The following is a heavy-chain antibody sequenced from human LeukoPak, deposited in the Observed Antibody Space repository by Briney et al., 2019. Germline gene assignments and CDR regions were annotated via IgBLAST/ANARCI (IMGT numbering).Heavy chain of an antibody. Sequence: SVKVSCKASGGTFSSYAISWVRQAPGQGLEWMGVIIPMFGTAIYAQKFQGRVTITADKSTTTAYMELSSLRSVDTAMYYCARDRYYDFWSGSHYFDYWGQGTLVTVSS. V-gene: IGHV1-69*06. CDR3: ARDRYYDFWSGSHYFDY. CDR1: GGTFSSYA. CDR2: IIPMFGTA. J-gene: IGHJ4*02. D-gene: IGHD3-3*01.